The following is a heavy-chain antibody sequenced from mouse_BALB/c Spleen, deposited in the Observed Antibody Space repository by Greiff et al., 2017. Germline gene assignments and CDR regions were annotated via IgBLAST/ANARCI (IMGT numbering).Heavy chain of an antibody. V-gene: IGHV1-80*01. CDR1: GYAFSSYW. CDR3: ARSTGSYAMDY. Sequence: QVQLKQSGAELVRPGSSVKISCKASGYAFSSYWMNWVKQRPGQGLEWIGQIYPGDGDTNYNGKFKGKATLTADKSSSTAYMQLSSLTSEDSAVYFCARSTGSYAMDYWGQGTSVTVSS. D-gene: IGHD4-1*01. J-gene: IGHJ4*01. CDR2: IYPGDGDT.